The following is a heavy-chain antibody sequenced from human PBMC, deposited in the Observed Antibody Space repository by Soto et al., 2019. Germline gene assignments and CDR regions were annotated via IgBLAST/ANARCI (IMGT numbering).Heavy chain of an antibody. J-gene: IGHJ4*02. V-gene: IGHV3-23*01. D-gene: IGHD3-3*01. CDR2: ISGSGGST. CDR1: GFTFSSYA. Sequence: GGSLRLSCAASGFTFSSYAMSWVRQAPGKGLEWVSAISGSGGSTYYADSVKGRFTISRDNSKNTLYLQMNSLRAEDTAVYYCAKVHRLRVLEWLPRPFDYWGQGTLVTVSS. CDR3: AKVHRLRVLEWLPRPFDY.